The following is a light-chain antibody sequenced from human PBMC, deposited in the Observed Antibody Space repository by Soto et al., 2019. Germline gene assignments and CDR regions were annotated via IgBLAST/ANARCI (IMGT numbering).Light chain of an antibody. CDR3: CSYAGSYTWV. J-gene: IGLJ2*01. Sequence: QSALTQPRSVSGSPGQSVTISCTGTSSDVDAYDFVSWYQQHPRKAPKLMIYDVSKRPSGVPDRFTGSKFGNTASLTISVLQAADEADYYCCSYAGSYTWVFGGGTKLTVL. V-gene: IGLV2-11*01. CDR2: DVS. CDR1: SSDVDAYDF.